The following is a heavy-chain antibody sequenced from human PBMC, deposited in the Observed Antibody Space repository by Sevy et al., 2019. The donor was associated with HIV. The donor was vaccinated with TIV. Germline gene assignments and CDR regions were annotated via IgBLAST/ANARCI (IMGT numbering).Heavy chain of an antibody. CDR2: ISYDGSNK. V-gene: IGHV3-30-3*01. D-gene: IGHD6-19*01. Sequence: GGSLRLSCAASGFTFSSYAMHWVRQAPGKGLEWVAVISYDGSNKYYADSVKGRFTISRDNSKNTLYLQMNSLRAEDTAVYYCARGPGGGWYGYWAQGTLVTVSS. CDR3: ARGPGGGWYGY. J-gene: IGHJ4*02. CDR1: GFTFSSYA.